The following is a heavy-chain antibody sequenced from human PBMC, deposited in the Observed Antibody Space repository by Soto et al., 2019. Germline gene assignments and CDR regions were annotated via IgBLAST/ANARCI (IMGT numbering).Heavy chain of an antibody. J-gene: IGHJ4*02. CDR2: IIPMLGMS. CDR3: ATNYGSGSAHFDN. D-gene: IGHD3-10*01. Sequence: QVQLVQSGAEVKTPGSSVKVSCTASGDTFNFYTLSWVRQAPGQGLEWMGRIIPMLGMSNYAQKFQGRVTMIADQSTSTAYMGLSSLRSEDTALYYCATNYGSGSAHFDNWGQGTLVTVSS. CDR1: GDTFNFYT. V-gene: IGHV1-69*02.